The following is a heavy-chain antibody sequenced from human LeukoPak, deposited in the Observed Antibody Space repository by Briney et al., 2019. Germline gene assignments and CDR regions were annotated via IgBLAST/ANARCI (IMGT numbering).Heavy chain of an antibody. J-gene: IGHJ4*02. V-gene: IGHV3-30*18. D-gene: IGHD3-22*01. CDR1: GFTFSSYG. Sequence: GSLRLSCAASGFTFSSYGMHWVRQAPGKGLEWVAVISYDGSNKYYADSVKGRFTISRDNSKNTLYLQMNSQRAEDTAVYYCAKDLGSSGYYVDYWGQGTLVTVSS. CDR3: AKDLGSSGYYVDY. CDR2: ISYDGSNK.